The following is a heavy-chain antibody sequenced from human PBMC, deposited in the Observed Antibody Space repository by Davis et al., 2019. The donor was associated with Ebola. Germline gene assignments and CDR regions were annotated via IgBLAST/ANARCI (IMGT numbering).Heavy chain of an antibody. CDR2: IYYGVST. Sequence: SETLSLTCTVSGGPTSSAGYYWGSIRQPPGKGLEWIGSIYYGVSTYYNPSLKSRVTISVDTSKNQFSLKLNSATAADTAVYYCARLEQWLVPWYFDLWGRGTLVTVS. J-gene: IGHJ2*01. CDR3: ARLEQWLVPWYFDL. D-gene: IGHD6-19*01. V-gene: IGHV4-39*01. CDR1: GGPTSSAGYY.